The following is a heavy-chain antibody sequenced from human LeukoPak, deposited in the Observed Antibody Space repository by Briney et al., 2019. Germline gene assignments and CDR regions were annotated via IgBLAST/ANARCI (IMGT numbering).Heavy chain of an antibody. CDR1: GGSISSSSYY. CDR2: IYYSGST. D-gene: IGHD3-9*01. J-gene: IGHJ4*02. CDR3: ARVILTGDFDY. V-gene: IGHV4-39*01. Sequence: PSETLSLTCTVSGGSISSSSYYWGWIRQPPRKGLEWIGSIYYSGSTYYNPSLKSRVTISVDTSKNQFSLKLSSVTAADTAVYYCARVILTGDFDYWGQGTLVTVSS.